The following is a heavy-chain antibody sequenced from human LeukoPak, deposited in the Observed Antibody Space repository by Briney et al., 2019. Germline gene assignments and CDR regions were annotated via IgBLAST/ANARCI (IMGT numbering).Heavy chain of an antibody. V-gene: IGHV3-21*01. CDR1: GFTFGSYS. J-gene: IGHJ4*02. CDR2: ISSSSSYI. Sequence: GGSLRLSCAASGFTFGSYSMNWVRQAPGKGLEWVSSISSSSSYIYYADSVKGRFTISRDNAKNSLYLHMNSLTAEDTAVYYCARDRENAYYYVFVSYYLVYWGQGTLVTVSS. D-gene: IGHD3-10*01. CDR3: ARDRENAYYYVFVSYYLVY.